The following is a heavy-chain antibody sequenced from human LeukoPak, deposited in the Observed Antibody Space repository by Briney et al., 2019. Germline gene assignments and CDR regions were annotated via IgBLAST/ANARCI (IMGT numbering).Heavy chain of an antibody. CDR2: FYYSGST. CDR3: ARPCYRTTVVTPFDY. Sequence: SETLSLTCTVPGGSISRYYGSWIRQPPGKGLEWIGYFYYSGSTYYNPSLKSRVTISVDTSKNQFSLKLSSVTAADTAVYYCARPCYRTTVVTPFDYWGQGTLVTVSS. D-gene: IGHD4-23*01. V-gene: IGHV4-59*08. CDR1: GGSISRYY. J-gene: IGHJ4*02.